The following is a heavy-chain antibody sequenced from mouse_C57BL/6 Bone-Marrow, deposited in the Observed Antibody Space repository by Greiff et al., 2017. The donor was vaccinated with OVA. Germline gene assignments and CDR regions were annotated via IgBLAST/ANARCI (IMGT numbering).Heavy chain of an antibody. V-gene: IGHV5-4*01. Sequence: EVQGVESGGGLVKPGGSLKLSCAASGFTFSSYAMSWVRQTPEKRLEWVATISDGGSYTYYPDNVKGRFTISRDNAKNNLYLQMSHLKSEDTAMYYCARDSSPPYFDYWGQGTTLTVPS. CDR1: GFTFSSYA. CDR3: ARDSSPPYFDY. J-gene: IGHJ2*01. CDR2: ISDGGSYT. D-gene: IGHD1-1*01.